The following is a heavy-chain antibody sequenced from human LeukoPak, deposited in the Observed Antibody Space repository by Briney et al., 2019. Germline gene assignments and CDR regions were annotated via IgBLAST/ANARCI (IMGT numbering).Heavy chain of an antibody. CDR3: ARGRYYDSSGFFDY. CDR2: LYTSGST. J-gene: IGHJ4*02. CDR1: GGSISSGSYY. Sequence: SQTLSLTCTVSGGSISSGSYYWSWIRQPAGKGLEWIGRLYTSGSTNYNPSLKSRVTTSVDTSKNQFSLKLSSVTAADTAVYYCARGRYYDSSGFFDYWGQGTLVTVSS. V-gene: IGHV4-61*02. D-gene: IGHD3-22*01.